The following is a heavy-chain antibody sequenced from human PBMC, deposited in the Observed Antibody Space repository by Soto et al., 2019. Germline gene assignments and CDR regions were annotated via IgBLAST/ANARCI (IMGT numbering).Heavy chain of an antibody. D-gene: IGHD5-18*01. V-gene: IGHV1-3*01. CDR3: TAWADSYGRFDY. CDR2: INAGNGNT. Sequence: ASVKVSCKASGYTFTSYAMHWVRQAPGQRLEWMGWINAGNGNTKYSQKFQGRVTITRDTSASTAYMELSSLRSEDTAVYYCTAWADSYGRFDYWGQGTLVTVSS. CDR1: GYTFTSYA. J-gene: IGHJ4*02.